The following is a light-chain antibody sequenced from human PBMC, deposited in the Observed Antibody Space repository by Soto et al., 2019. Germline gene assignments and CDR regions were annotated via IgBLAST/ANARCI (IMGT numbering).Light chain of an antibody. CDR3: MQPLQSWT. J-gene: IGKJ1*01. CDR2: LGS. Sequence: DIVMTQSPLSLPVNPGEPASISCRSSQGLLHSNGYNYFDWYLQKPGQSPHLLIYLGSNRASGVPDRFSGSGSGTDFTLKISRVEAEYVGVYYCMQPLQSWTFGQGTKVDIK. V-gene: IGKV2-28*01. CDR1: QGLLHSNGYNY.